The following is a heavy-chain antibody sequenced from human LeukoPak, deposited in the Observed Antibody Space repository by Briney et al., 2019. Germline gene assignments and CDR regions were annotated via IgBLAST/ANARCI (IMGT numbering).Heavy chain of an antibody. Sequence: GASLKISCKGSGYSFTSYWIGWVRQMPGKGLEWMGIIYPCDSDTRYSPSFQGQVTISADKSISTAYLQWSSLKASDTAMYYCARHPQFAPYYYDSSGYSYLDYWGQGTLVTVSS. D-gene: IGHD3-22*01. CDR2: IYPCDSDT. J-gene: IGHJ4*02. CDR1: GYSFTSYW. V-gene: IGHV5-51*01. CDR3: ARHPQFAPYYYDSSGYSYLDY.